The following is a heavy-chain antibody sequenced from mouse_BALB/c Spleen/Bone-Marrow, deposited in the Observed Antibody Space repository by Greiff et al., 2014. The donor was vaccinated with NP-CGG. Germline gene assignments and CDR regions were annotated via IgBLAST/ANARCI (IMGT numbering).Heavy chain of an antibody. J-gene: IGHJ2*01. CDR3: SRGIITTGFDY. CDR1: GYSFTGYS. V-gene: IGHV1-26*01. CDR2: VNPNNGGT. Sequence: EVQLQQSGPDLVKPGAPVKISCKASGYSFTGYSMHWVKQSHGKSLEWIGRVNPNNGGTNYNQKFKGKAILTGDKSSSTAYMELRSLTSEDSAVYYCSRGIITTGFDYWSQGTTLTVSS. D-gene: IGHD1-2*01.